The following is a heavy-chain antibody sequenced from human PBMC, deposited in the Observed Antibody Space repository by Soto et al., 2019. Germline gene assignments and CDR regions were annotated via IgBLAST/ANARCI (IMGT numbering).Heavy chain of an antibody. V-gene: IGHV1-46*01. J-gene: IGHJ6*02. CDR2: INPSGGST. Sequence: QVQLVQSGAEVKKPGASVKVSCKASGYTFTSYYMHWVRQAPGQGLEWMGIINPSGGSTSYAQKFQGRVTMTRDTSASAVYMELSSLSAEDTAVYYCARGDYYYGMDVWGQGTTVTVSS. CDR3: ARGDYYYGMDV. CDR1: GYTFTSYY.